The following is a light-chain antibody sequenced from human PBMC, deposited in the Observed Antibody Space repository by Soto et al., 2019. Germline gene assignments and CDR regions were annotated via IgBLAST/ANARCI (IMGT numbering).Light chain of an antibody. CDR2: DVS. Sequence: DIQMTQSPPTLSASVGDRVTITCRAGQSINRWLAWYQQKPGRAPKLLIYDVSTLQSGVPSRFSGSGSETESTLTISSLQPDDFATYYCQQYNAFYTFGQGTKVDIK. V-gene: IGKV1-5*01. J-gene: IGKJ2*01. CDR1: QSINRW. CDR3: QQYNAFYT.